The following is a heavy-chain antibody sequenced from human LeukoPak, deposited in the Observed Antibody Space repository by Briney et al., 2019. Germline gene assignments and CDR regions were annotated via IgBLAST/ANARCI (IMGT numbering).Heavy chain of an antibody. J-gene: IGHJ3*02. D-gene: IGHD1-26*01. CDR3: ARDSPFEWDVFGDSFDI. Sequence: WETLSLTCTVSGFSISGYYLSWIRQSPGKGLEWIGFMHYSGNTNSNPSLRSRVTISMDTSKNQFSLKMSSVTAADTAVYYCARDSPFEWDVFGDSFDIWGQGTVVTVSS. CDR1: GFSISGYY. V-gene: IGHV4-59*01. CDR2: MHYSGNT.